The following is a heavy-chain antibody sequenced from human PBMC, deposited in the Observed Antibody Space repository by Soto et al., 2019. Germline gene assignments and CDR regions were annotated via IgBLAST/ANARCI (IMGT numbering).Heavy chain of an antibody. Sequence: QLQLQESGPGLVKPSETLSLTCTVSGGSISSSSYYWGWIRQPPGKGLEWIGSIYYSGSTYYNPSLKSRVTISVDTSKHQFSLKLSSVTAADTAVYYCARQKIVVVITDYYYGMDAWGQGTTVTVSS. D-gene: IGHD3-22*01. J-gene: IGHJ6*02. V-gene: IGHV4-39*01. CDR1: GGSISSSSYY. CDR2: IYYSGST. CDR3: ARQKIVVVITDYYYGMDA.